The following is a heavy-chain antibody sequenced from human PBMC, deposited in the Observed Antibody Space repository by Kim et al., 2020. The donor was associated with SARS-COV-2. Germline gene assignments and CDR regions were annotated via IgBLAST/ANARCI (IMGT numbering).Heavy chain of an antibody. Sequence: GGSLRLSCAASGFTFSNYGVSWVRQAPGKGLEWVSAISFGGVTDYADSVRGRFTTSRDNPKSTVYLQMNSLRAEDTAVYYCAGICGTTSCSDDYWGQGTPVTVSS. D-gene: IGHD2-2*01. CDR2: ISFGGVT. CDR3: AGICGTTSCSDDY. J-gene: IGHJ4*02. V-gene: IGHV3-23*01. CDR1: GFTFSNYG.